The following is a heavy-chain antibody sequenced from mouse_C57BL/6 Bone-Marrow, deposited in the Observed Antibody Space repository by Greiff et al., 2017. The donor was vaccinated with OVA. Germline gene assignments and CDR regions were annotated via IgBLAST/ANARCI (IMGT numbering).Heavy chain of an antibody. Sequence: VQLVESGAELVRPGASVTLSCKASGYTFTDYEMHWVKQTPVHGLEWIGAIDPETGGTAYNQKFKGKAILTADKSSSTAYMELRSLTSEDSSVYYGTGEGPSIVTTQYYFDDWGQGTTLTVSS. V-gene: IGHV1-15*01. CDR2: IDPETGGT. J-gene: IGHJ2*01. CDR1: GYTFTDYE. D-gene: IGHD2-10*02. CDR3: TGEGPSIVTTQYYFDD.